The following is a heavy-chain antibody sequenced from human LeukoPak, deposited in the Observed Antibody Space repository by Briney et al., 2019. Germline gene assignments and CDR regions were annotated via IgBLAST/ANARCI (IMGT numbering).Heavy chain of an antibody. CDR2: IYHSGRT. D-gene: IGHD3-10*01. J-gene: IGHJ5*02. CDR3: ATSVNYGWFDP. CDR1: GGSISSSNW. V-gene: IGHV4-4*02. Sequence: NPSETLSLTCAVSGGSISSSNWWNWVRQPPGKGLEWIGEIYHSGRTNYNPSLKSRVTISVDNSKNQFSLKLTSVTAADTAVYYCATSVNYGWFDPWGQGTLVTVSS.